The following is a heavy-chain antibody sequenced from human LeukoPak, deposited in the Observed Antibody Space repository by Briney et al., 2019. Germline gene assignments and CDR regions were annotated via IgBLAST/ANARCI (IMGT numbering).Heavy chain of an antibody. V-gene: IGHV1-2*02. CDR1: GYTFIDYY. Sequence: ASVKVSCKASGYTFIDYYTHWVRQAPGQGLEWMGWINPNSGGTNYAQNFQGRVTMTRDTSIRTVYMELSRLRSDDTAVYYCANTYALGNYYKGGFDPWGQGTLVTVSS. CDR2: INPNSGGT. D-gene: IGHD3-10*01. J-gene: IGHJ5*02. CDR3: ANTYALGNYYKGGFDP.